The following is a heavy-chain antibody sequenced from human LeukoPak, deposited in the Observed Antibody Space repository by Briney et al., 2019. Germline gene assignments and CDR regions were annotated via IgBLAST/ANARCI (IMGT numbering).Heavy chain of an antibody. J-gene: IGHJ4*02. CDR2: MNPNSGNT. CDR1: GYTFTSYD. D-gene: IGHD5-18*01. CDR3: ARGRISDLTAVDY. V-gene: IGHV1-8*01. Sequence: ASVKVSCKASGYTFTSYDINWVRQATGQGLEWMGWMNPNSGNTGYAQKFQGRVTMTRNTSTSTAYMELSSLRSEDTAVYYCARGRISDLTAVDYWGQGTLVTVSS.